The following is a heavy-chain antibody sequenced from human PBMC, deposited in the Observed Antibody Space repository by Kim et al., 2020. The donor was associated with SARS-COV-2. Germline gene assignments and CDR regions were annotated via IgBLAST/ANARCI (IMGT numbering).Heavy chain of an antibody. V-gene: IGHV4-34*01. CDR3: ATGPTVTTRYYYSMDV. CDR1: GGSFSGYY. CDR2: IKHSGST. J-gene: IGHJ6*02. Sequence: SETLSLTCAVYGGSFSGYYWSWIRQLPGKGLEWIGEIKHSGSTKYNPSLKSRVTISVDTPKKQFSMKLSSVTAADTAVYHCATGPTVTTRYYYSMDVWG. D-gene: IGHD4-17*01.